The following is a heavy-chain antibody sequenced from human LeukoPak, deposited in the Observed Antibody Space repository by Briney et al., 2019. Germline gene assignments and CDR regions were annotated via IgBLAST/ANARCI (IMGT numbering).Heavy chain of an antibody. D-gene: IGHD1-26*01. CDR1: GFTFDDYP. J-gene: IGHJ4*02. CDR2: ISWSGGSI. CDR3: AKDKQGGRGSYTYYFDY. Sequence: PGGSLRLSCAASGFTFDDYPMLCLRQAPGKGLEWVSDISWSGGSIGYAGSVNGRFNMSRDNAKNTLYLQMNSLRAEDTALYYCAKDKQGGRGSYTYYFDYWGQGTLVTVSS. V-gene: IGHV3-9*01.